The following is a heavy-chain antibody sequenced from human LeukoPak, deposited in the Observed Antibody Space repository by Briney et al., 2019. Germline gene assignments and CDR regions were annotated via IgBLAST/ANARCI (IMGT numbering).Heavy chain of an antibody. D-gene: IGHD6-19*01. CDR2: NTQSGRT. V-gene: IGHV4-34*01. CDR1: GGSFSDDY. J-gene: IGHJ4*02. CDR3: ARGLSSGWVDY. Sequence: SETLSLTCAVYGGSFSDDYWTGIRQPPGKGLEWIGENTQSGRTNYNPSLKSRVTIAVDTSEPQFSLNLSSVTAADTAVYYCARGLSSGWVDYWGQGTLVTVSS.